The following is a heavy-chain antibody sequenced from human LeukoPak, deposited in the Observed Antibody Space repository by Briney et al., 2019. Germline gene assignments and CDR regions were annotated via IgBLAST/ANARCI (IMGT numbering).Heavy chain of an antibody. CDR2: TYWDDDK. Sequence: SGPTLVKPTQTLTLPCTFSGFSLTTSGVGVGWIRQPPGKALEWLAVTYWDDDKRYSPSLKTRLTITKDTSKNQVVLAMTNMDPVDTATYYCAHIQRTYASGWYYTFVVCGQGTMITVSS. V-gene: IGHV2-5*02. D-gene: IGHD6-19*01. CDR1: GFSLTTSGVG. J-gene: IGHJ3*01. CDR3: AHIQRTYASGWYYTFVV.